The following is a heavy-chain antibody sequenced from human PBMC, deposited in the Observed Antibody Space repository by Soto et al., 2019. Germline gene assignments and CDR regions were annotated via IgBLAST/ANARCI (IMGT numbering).Heavy chain of an antibody. CDR1: GFTFSSYG. V-gene: IGHV3-33*01. D-gene: IGHD5-12*01. J-gene: IGHJ5*02. CDR3: ARGHGVATTMGWFDP. Sequence: QVQLVESGGGVVQPGRSLRLSCAASGFTFSSYGIHWVRQAPGKGLEWVAVIYYDGSNKYYADSVKGRFTISRDNSKTTLYLQMTSLRGDDTAVYYCARGHGVATTMGWFDPWGQGTLVTVSS. CDR2: IYYDGSNK.